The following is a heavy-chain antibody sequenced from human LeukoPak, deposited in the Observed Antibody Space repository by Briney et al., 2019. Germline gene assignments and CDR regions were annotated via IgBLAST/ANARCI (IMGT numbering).Heavy chain of an antibody. J-gene: IGHJ4*02. D-gene: IGHD4-17*01. CDR2: MSSDGSKK. CDR1: GFTFSSYA. CDR3: AKKFTGTTVISGDYFDY. V-gene: IGHV3-30-3*02. Sequence: GGSLRLSCAASGFTFSSYAMHWVRQAPGKGLEWVAVMSSDGSKKYYADSVKGRFTISRENSKNTLYLQMNSLRAEDTAVYYCAKKFTGTTVISGDYFDYWGQGTLVTISS.